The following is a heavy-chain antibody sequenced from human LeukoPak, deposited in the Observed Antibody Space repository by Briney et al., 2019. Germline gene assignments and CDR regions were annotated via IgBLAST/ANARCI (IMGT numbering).Heavy chain of an antibody. CDR1: GGTFSSYA. V-gene: IGHV1-69*06. CDR2: IIPIFGTA. Sequence: SVKVSCKASGGTFSSYAISWVRQAPRQGLEWMGGIIPIFGTANYAQKFQGRVTITADKSTSTAYMELSSLRSEDTAVYYCARTGLRFLEWLPDYWGQGTLVTVSS. CDR3: ARTGLRFLEWLPDY. J-gene: IGHJ4*02. D-gene: IGHD3-3*01.